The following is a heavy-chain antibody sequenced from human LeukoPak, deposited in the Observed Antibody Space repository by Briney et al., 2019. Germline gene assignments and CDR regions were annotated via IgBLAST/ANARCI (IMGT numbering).Heavy chain of an antibody. V-gene: IGHV3-7*03. D-gene: IGHD3-22*01. CDR2: INQGGSEK. J-gene: IGHJ4*02. Sequence: GGSLRLSCSAPGFTFSSYGMNWVRQAPGKGLEWVANINQGGSEKYYVDSVKGRFTISRDNAKNSLYLEMNSLRAEDTAVYYCAKRRASDGSGYRAFEFWGQGTLVTVSS. CDR1: GFTFSSYG. CDR3: AKRRASDGSGYRAFEF.